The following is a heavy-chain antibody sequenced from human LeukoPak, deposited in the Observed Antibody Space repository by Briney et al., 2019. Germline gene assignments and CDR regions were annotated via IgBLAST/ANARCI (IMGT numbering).Heavy chain of an antibody. Sequence: ASVKVSCKASGYTFTGYYMHWVRQAPGQGLEWMGIINPSGGSTSYAQKFQGRVTMTRDTSTSTVYMELSSLRSEDTAVYYCAREGTKRLSFDYWGQGTLVTVSS. CDR2: INPSGGST. J-gene: IGHJ4*02. V-gene: IGHV1-46*01. CDR1: GYTFTGYY. D-gene: IGHD2-2*01. CDR3: AREGTKRLSFDY.